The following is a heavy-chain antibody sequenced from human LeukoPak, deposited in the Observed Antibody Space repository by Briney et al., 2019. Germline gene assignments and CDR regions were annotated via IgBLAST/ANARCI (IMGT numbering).Heavy chain of an antibody. D-gene: IGHD1-26*01. J-gene: IGHJ4*02. V-gene: IGHV1-2*02. CDR3: APRVGATMAFDY. CDR2: INPNSGGT. CDR1: GYTFTGYY. Sequence: ASVKVSCKASGYTFTGYYMHWVRQAPGQGLEWMGWINPNSGGTNYAQKFQGRVTMTRDTSISTAYLELSRLRSDDTAVYYCAPRVGATMAFDYWGQGTLVTVSS.